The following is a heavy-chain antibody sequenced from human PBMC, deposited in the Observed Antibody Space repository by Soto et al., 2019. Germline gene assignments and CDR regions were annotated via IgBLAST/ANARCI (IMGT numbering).Heavy chain of an antibody. Sequence: EVQLVESGGGLVKPGGSLRLSCAASGFTFSSYSMNWVRQAPGKGLEWVSSISSSSSYIYYADSVKGRFTISRDNAKNSLYLQMNSLRAEGTAVYYCARAPYYYDSRGYWAYWGQGTLVTVSS. V-gene: IGHV3-21*01. CDR1: GFTFSSYS. J-gene: IGHJ4*02. D-gene: IGHD3-22*01. CDR3: ARAPYYYDSRGYWAY. CDR2: ISSSSSYI.